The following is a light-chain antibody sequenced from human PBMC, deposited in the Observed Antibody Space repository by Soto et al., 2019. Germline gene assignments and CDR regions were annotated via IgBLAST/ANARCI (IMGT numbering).Light chain of an antibody. V-gene: IGLV2-23*03. CDR3: CSYAGFSTFV. J-gene: IGLJ2*01. CDR1: SRDVGSYNL. CDR2: EGS. Sequence: QSVLTQPASVSGSPGQSITVSCTGTSRDVGSYNLVSWYQQHPGKAPKLMIYEGSKRPSGVSNRFSGSKSGNTASLTISGLQAEDEADYYCCSYAGFSTFVFGGGTKVTVL.